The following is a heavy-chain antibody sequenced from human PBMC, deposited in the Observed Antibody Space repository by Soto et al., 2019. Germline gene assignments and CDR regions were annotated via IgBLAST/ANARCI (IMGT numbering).Heavy chain of an antibody. J-gene: IGHJ4*02. D-gene: IGHD4-17*01. Sequence: QVQLVQSGAEVKKPGSSVKVSCKASGGTFSSYAISWVLQAPGQGLEWMGGIIPIFGTANYAQKFQGRVTITADKSTSTAYMELSSLRYEDTAVYYCARDLWGYGGNSGQFGYWGQGTLVTVSS. V-gene: IGHV1-69*06. CDR2: IIPIFGTA. CDR1: GGTFSSYA. CDR3: ARDLWGYGGNSGQFGY.